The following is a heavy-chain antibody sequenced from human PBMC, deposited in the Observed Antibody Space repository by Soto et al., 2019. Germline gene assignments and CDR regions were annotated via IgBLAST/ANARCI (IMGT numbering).Heavy chain of an antibody. CDR3: AYHYGMXV. CDR1: GFTFSSYA. J-gene: IGHJ6*02. Sequence: GGSLRLSCAASGFTFSSYAMSWVRQAPGKGLEWVSAISGSGGSTYYADYVKGRFTISRDNSKNTLYLQMNCLIAVDTAVYYCAYHYGMXVWGQGSTVTVSS. CDR2: ISGSGGST. V-gene: IGHV3-23*01.